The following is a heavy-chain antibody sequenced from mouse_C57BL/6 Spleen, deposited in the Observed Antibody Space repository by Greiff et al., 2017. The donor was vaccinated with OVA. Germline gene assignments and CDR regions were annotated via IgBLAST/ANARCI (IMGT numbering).Heavy chain of an antibody. J-gene: IGHJ4*01. V-gene: IGHV1-22*01. CDR2: INPNNGGT. Sequence: EVQLQQSGPELVKPGASVKMSCKASGYTFTDYNMHWVKQSHGKSLGWIGYINPNNGGTSYNQKFKGKATLTVNKSSSTAYMELRSLTSEDSAVYYCARDFITTVVAPYYYAMDYWGQGTSVTVSS. D-gene: IGHD1-1*01. CDR3: ARDFITTVVAPYYYAMDY. CDR1: GYTFTDYN.